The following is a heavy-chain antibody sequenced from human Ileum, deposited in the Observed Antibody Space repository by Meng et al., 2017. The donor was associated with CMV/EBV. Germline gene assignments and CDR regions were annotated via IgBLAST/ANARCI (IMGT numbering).Heavy chain of an antibody. Sequence: SCTASGFTFTDYYIQWIRQAPGQGPEWMGWISPNSGGTNYAQKFQGRVTMTRDTSISTAYMELNSLRSDDTAIYYCTRRVVGATYVDYWGQGTLVTVSS. CDR1: GFTFTDYY. CDR3: TRRVVGATYVDY. CDR2: ISPNSGGT. J-gene: IGHJ4*02. D-gene: IGHD1-26*01. V-gene: IGHV1-2*02.